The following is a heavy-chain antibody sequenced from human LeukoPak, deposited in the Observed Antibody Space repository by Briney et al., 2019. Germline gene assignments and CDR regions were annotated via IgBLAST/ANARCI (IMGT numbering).Heavy chain of an antibody. J-gene: IGHJ4*02. CDR3: AREGYYDILTGYYNVPYYFDY. CDR2: IWYDGSNK. D-gene: IGHD3-9*01. Sequence: PGGSLRLSCAASGFTFSSYGMHWVRQAPGKGLEWVAVIWYDGSNKYYADSVKGRFTISRDNSKNTLYLQMNSLRAEDTAVYYCAREGYYDILTGYYNVPYYFDYWGQGTLVTVSS. CDR1: GFTFSSYG. V-gene: IGHV3-33*01.